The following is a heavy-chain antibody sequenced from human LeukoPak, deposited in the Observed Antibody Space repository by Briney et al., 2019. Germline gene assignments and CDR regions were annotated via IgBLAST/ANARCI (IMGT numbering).Heavy chain of an antibody. CDR3: APGAENWFDP. V-gene: IGHV1-69*05. Sequence: SVKVSCKASGGTFSSYAISWVRQAPGQGLEWMGGIIPIFGTANYAQKFQGRVTITTDESTSTAFMELSSLRSEDTDVYYCAPGAENWFDPWGQGTLVTVSS. CDR2: IIPIFGTA. J-gene: IGHJ5*02. CDR1: GGTFSSYA. D-gene: IGHD6-19*01.